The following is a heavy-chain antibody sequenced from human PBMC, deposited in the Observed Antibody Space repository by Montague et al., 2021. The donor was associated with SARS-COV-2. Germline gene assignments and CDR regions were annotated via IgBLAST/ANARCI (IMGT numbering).Heavy chain of an antibody. V-gene: IGHV3-23*03. CDR3: AKKVFTYDSSGYLFDY. CDR1: GFTFSSYA. Sequence: SLRLSCAASGFTFSSYAMSWVRQAPGKGLEWVSVIYSGGSSTYYADSVKGRFTISRDNSKNTLYLQMNSLRAEDTAVYYCAKKVFTYDSSGYLFDYWGQGTLVTVSS. J-gene: IGHJ4*02. CDR2: IYSGGSST. D-gene: IGHD3-22*01.